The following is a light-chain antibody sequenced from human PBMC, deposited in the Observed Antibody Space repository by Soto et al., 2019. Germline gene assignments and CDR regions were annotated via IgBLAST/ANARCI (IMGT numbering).Light chain of an antibody. Sequence: DIQMTQSPSSLSASVGDRVTITCRASQRISTYLNWYQLKPGEAPKLLIYGASTLQSGAPSTFSGSGSGTHFTLTISSLQPEDFATYYCQQSYETPLTFGGGTKVDIK. V-gene: IGKV1-39*01. J-gene: IGKJ4*01. CDR3: QQSYETPLT. CDR2: GAS. CDR1: QRISTY.